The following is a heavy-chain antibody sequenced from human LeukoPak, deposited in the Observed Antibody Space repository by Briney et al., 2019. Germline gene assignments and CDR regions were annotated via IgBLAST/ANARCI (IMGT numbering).Heavy chain of an antibody. CDR1: GGTFSSYA. D-gene: IGHD3-10*01. Sequence: VKVSCKASGGTFSSYAISWVRQAPGQGLEWMGGIIPIFGTANYAQKFQGRVTITADESTSTAYMELSSLGSEDTAVYYCAREGGGKLLWFGELLGVFDIWGQGTMVTVSS. J-gene: IGHJ3*02. CDR3: AREGGGKLLWFGELLGVFDI. CDR2: IIPIFGTA. V-gene: IGHV1-69*13.